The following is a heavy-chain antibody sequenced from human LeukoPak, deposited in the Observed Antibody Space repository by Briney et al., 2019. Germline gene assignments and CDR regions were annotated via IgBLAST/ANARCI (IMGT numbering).Heavy chain of an antibody. CDR3: TKIIDYGALDASDD. D-gene: IGHD4-17*01. CDR1: GFSFHSYA. V-gene: IGHV3-23*01. J-gene: IGHJ3*01. Sequence: TRGSLRLSCAASGFSFHSYAMAWVRQAPGEGQEWVAGISGSAVSTHYADSVKGRFTISRDNSKNTLYVQMNGLEVEDTATYYCTKIIDYGALDASDDWGQGTVVLVSS. CDR2: ISGSAVST.